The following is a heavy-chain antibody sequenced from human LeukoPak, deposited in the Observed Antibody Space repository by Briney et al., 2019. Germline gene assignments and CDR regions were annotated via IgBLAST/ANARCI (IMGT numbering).Heavy chain of an antibody. CDR1: GGSISSGSYY. J-gene: IGHJ4*02. CDR3: ASLGIAAAGTFVDH. D-gene: IGHD6-13*01. V-gene: IGHV4-61*02. CDR2: IYTSGST. Sequence: SQTLSLTCTVSGGSISSGSYYWSWIRQPAGKGLEWIGRIYTSGSTNYNPSLKSRVTISVDTSKNQFSLKLSSVTAADTAVYYCASLGIAAAGTFVDHWGQGTLVTVSS.